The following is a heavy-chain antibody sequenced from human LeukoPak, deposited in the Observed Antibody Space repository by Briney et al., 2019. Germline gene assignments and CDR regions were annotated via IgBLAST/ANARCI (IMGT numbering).Heavy chain of an antibody. CDR3: ARDREGFGESYFDY. V-gene: IGHV3-21*01. CDR1: GFTFSAYW. D-gene: IGHD3-10*01. Sequence: GGSLRLSCAGSGFTFSAYWMTWVRQAPGKGLEWVSFISTSSSYIYYADSVKGRFTISRDNAKNSLYLQMNSLRAEDTAMYYCARDREGFGESYFDYWGQGTLVTVSS. J-gene: IGHJ4*02. CDR2: ISTSSSYI.